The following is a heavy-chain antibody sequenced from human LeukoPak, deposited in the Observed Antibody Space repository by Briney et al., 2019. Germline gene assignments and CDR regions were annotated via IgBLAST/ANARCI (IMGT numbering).Heavy chain of an antibody. J-gene: IGHJ4*02. CDR2: IYSGGST. CDR3: ARGPSGYHNI. Sequence: GGSLRLSCAASGFTFSSYEMNWVRQAPGKGLEWVSLIYSGGSTNYADSVKGRFTISRDSSKNTLYLQMNSLRAEDTAVYYCARGPSGYHNIGGQGTLVTVSS. D-gene: IGHD5-12*01. CDR1: GFTFSSYE. V-gene: IGHV3-66*01.